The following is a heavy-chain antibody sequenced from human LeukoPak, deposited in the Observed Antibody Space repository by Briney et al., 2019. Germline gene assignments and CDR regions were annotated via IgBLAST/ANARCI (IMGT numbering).Heavy chain of an antibody. CDR1: GGSINDYY. Sequence: SGTLSLTCTASGGSINDYYWNGLRQPPWRGLDGIGFIYYGGTTNNNPSLKSRRTTSIDTSKKQFSLTLSSVTAADTAVHYCAGVFSGRRPFELWGQGTLVTVSS. CDR3: AGVFSGRRPFEL. J-gene: IGHJ4*02. D-gene: IGHD3-10*01. CDR2: IYYGGTT. V-gene: IGHV4-59*03.